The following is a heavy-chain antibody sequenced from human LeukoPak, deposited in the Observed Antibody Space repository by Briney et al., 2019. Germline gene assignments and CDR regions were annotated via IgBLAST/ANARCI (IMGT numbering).Heavy chain of an antibody. CDR1: GFTYSSYA. CDR3: AKDGRYCGYAFDI. D-gene: IGHD2-8*02. V-gene: IGHV3-23*01. CDR2: ISGSGGST. J-gene: IGHJ3*02. Sequence: PGGSLRLSCAASGFTYSSYAMSWVRQAPGKGLEWVSAISGSGGSTYYADSVKGRFTISRDNSKNTLYLQMNSLRAEDTAVYYCAKDGRYCGYAFDIWGQGTMVTVSS.